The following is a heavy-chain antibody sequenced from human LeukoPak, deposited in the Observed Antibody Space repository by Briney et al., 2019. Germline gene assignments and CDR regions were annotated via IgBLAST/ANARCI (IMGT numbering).Heavy chain of an antibody. Sequence: PSETLSLTCTVSGGSISSYYWSWIRQPAGKGLEWIGRIYTSGSINYNPSLKSRVTMSVDTSKNQFSLKLSSVTAADTAVYYCARATGSSGWYSFGFNYWGQGTLVTVSS. V-gene: IGHV4-4*07. D-gene: IGHD6-19*01. CDR1: GGSISSYY. J-gene: IGHJ4*02. CDR3: ARATGSSGWYSFGFNY. CDR2: IYTSGSI.